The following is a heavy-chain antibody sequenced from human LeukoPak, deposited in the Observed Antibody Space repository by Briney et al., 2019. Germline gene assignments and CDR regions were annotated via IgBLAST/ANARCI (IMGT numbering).Heavy chain of an antibody. D-gene: IGHD1-14*01. V-gene: IGHV3-73*01. CDR2: IRSKANSHAT. CDR3: TPTGDGVGPVPFNY. CDR1: GFTFGDYA. J-gene: IGHJ4*02. Sequence: PGGSLRLSCAASGFTFGDYAMHWVRQASGKGLEWVGRIRSKANSHATAYAASVKGRFTISRDVSKNTAYLQMNSLKTEDTAVYYCTPTGDGVGPVPFNYWGQGTLVTVSS.